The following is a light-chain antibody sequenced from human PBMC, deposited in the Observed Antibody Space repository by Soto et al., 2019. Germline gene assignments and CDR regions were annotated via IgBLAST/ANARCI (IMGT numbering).Light chain of an antibody. CDR1: QSISSW. CDR2: KAS. V-gene: IGKV1-5*03. CDR3: QQYNNYWT. J-gene: IGKJ1*01. Sequence: DIQMTQSPSTLSASVGDRVTITCRASQSISSWLAWYQQKPGKAPKLLIYKASSLDSGVPSRFSGSGSGTEFTLTISSPQPDDFATYYCQQYNNYWTFGQGTKVEIK.